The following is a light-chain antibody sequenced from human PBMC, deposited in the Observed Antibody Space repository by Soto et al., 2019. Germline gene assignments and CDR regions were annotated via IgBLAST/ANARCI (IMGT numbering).Light chain of an antibody. CDR3: QQRSNWPFLT. CDR1: QSVSSY. J-gene: IGKJ4*01. Sequence: EIVLTQSPATLSLSPGERATLSCRASQSVSSYLAWYQQKPGQAPRLLIYDASNRATGIPARFSGSGSGTDFTLPISSLEPEEFAVYYCQQRSNWPFLTFGGGTKVEIK. V-gene: IGKV3-11*01. CDR2: DAS.